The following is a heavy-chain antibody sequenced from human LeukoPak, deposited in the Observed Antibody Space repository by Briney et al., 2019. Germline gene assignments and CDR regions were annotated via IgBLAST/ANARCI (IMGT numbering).Heavy chain of an antibody. CDR1: GFTFTSYW. CDR3: GRAVPHNWFDF. J-gene: IGHJ5*01. Sequence: GGSLRLSCAASGFTFTSYWMHWVRQAPGKGLGWVSLVETDGSSATYADSVRGRFTISRDKAKNTVDLQMNSLRVEDTGVYYCGRAVPHNWFDFWGQGTLVSVSS. V-gene: IGHV3-74*01. CDR2: VETDGSSA.